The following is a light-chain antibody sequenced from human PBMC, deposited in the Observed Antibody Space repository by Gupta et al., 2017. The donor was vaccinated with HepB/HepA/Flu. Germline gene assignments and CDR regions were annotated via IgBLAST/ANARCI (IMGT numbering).Light chain of an antibody. CDR1: SSDIGAYKL. Sequence: QSALTQPASVSGSPGQSITISCTVASSDIGAYKLVSWYQQRPGKAPKVLIYEVNRRPSGVSNRFSGAKSGNTASLTISGLQAEDEGEYYCCSYAGTSTFVVFGGGTKLTVL. V-gene: IGLV2-23*02. CDR3: CSYAGTSTFVV. J-gene: IGLJ2*01. CDR2: EVN.